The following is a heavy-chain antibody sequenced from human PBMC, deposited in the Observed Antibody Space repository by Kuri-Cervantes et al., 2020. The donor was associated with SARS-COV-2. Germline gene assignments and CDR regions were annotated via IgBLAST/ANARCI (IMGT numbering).Heavy chain of an antibody. V-gene: IGHV4-30-2*01. CDR1: GGSISSGGYY. CDR2: IYHSGST. D-gene: IGHD6-13*01. J-gene: IGHJ6*03. CDR3: VQVDIAAAGTNYYYYMDV. Sequence: LRLSCTVSGGSISSGGYYWSWIRQPPGKGLEWIGYIYHSGSTYYNPSLKSRVTISVDTSKNQFSLKLSSVTAADTAVYYCVQVDIAAAGTNYYYYMDVWGKGTTVTVSS.